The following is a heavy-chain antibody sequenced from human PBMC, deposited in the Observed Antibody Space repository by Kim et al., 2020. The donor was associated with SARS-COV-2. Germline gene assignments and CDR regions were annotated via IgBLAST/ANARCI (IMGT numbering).Heavy chain of an antibody. V-gene: IGHV3-30-3*01. J-gene: IGHJ6*02. CDR3: ARGNNYYGSDNYYNGAGYYGRHV. CDR1: GFTFSSYA. Sequence: GGSLRLSCAASGFTFSSYAMHWVRQAPGKGLEWVAVISYDGTNKNYADSVKGRLTISRDKSKNTLYLQMDSLRLEDTAVYYCARGNNYYGSDNYYNGAGYYGRHVWGQGPTVTVS. CDR2: ISYDGTNK. D-gene: IGHD3-10*01.